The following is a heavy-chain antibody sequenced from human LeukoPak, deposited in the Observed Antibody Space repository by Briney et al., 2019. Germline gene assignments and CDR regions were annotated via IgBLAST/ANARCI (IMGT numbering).Heavy chain of an antibody. CDR2: VKPKSGDS. CDR3: ARDRGVPGPGNTLDI. CDR1: GYTFTNYH. J-gene: IGHJ3*02. Sequence: ASVRVSCKASGYTFTNYHMHWVRQAPGQGLEWLGLVKPKSGDSDFVQKFRGRVTVTTDVSTTTIHMELSNLRSDDTAVYYCARDRGVPGPGNTLDIWGQGTMVTVSS. D-gene: IGHD2-15*01. V-gene: IGHV1-2*06.